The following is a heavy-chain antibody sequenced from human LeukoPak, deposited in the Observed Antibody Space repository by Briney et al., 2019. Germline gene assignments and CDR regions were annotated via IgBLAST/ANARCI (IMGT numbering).Heavy chain of an antibody. J-gene: IGHJ4*02. CDR2: ISYDGSNK. V-gene: IGHV3-30*18. Sequence: HTGGSLGLSCAASGFTFSSYGMHWVRQAPGKGLEWVAVISYDGSNKYYADSVKGRFTISRDNSKNTLYLQMNSLRAEDTAVYYCAKDITLSSTRYYWGQGTLVTVSS. D-gene: IGHD2-2*01. CDR3: AKDITLSSTRYY. CDR1: GFTFSSYG.